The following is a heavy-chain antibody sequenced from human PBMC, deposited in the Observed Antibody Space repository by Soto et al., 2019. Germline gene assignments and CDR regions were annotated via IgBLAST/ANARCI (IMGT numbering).Heavy chain of an antibody. V-gene: IGHV3-33*01. D-gene: IGHD1-26*01. CDR1: GFTFSSYG. J-gene: IGHJ6*02. CDR3: ARDLGYSGSHDHGMDV. CDR2: IWYDGSNK. Sequence: GGSLRLSCAASGFTFSSYGMHWVRQAPGKGLEWVAVIWYDGSNKYYADSVKGRFTISRDNSKNTLYLQMNSLRAEDTAVYYCARDLGYSGSHDHGMDVWGQGTTVTVSS.